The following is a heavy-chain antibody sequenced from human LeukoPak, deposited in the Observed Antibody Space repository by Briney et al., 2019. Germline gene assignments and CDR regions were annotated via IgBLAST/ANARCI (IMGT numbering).Heavy chain of an antibody. V-gene: IGHV4-4*02. Sequence: SETLSLTCSVSGASININNWWSWVRQPPGKGLEWIGEINHRGSSNYNPSLKSRVTMSVDNSKNQFSLKMTYVTAEYTAVYYCARGILVVAATTEFYFDSWGQGTLVTVSS. D-gene: IGHD2-15*01. CDR1: GASININNW. CDR3: ARGILVVAATTEFYFDS. J-gene: IGHJ4*02. CDR2: INHRGSS.